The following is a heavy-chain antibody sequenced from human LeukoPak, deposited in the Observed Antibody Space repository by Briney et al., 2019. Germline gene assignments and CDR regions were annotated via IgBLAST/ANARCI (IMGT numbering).Heavy chain of an antibody. V-gene: IGHV4-39*07. CDR1: GDSISSDTYH. CDR3: ARGQGVVPAAYYYYYYYMDV. CDR2: VYYAGST. D-gene: IGHD2-2*01. J-gene: IGHJ6*03. Sequence: SETLSLTCTVSGDSISSDTYHWGWIRQPPGKGLQWIGSVYYAGSTYYNPSLKSRVTISVDTSKNQFSLKLSSVTAADTAVYYCARGQGVVPAAYYYYYYYMDVWGKGTTVTVSS.